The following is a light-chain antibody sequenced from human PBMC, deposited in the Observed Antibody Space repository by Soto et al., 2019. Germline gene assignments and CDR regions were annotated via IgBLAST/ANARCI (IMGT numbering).Light chain of an antibody. Sequence: QSALTQSASVSGSPGQSITISCTGTSSDVGNYNYVSWYQQHPGEVPKLIIFNVNNRPSGVSNRFSGSKSGNTASLTISGLQAEDEADYYCSSFTSSTTYVFGTRTKVTV. J-gene: IGLJ1*01. CDR2: NVN. CDR3: SSFTSSTTYV. CDR1: SSDVGNYNY. V-gene: IGLV2-14*01.